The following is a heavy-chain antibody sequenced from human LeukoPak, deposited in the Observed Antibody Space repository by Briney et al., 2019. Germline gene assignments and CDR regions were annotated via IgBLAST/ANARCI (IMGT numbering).Heavy chain of an antibody. J-gene: IGHJ3*02. Sequence: ASVKVSCKASGYTFTSYGISWVRQAPGQGLEWMGWISAYNGNTNYAQKLQGRVTMTTDTSTSTAYMELRSLRSDDTAVYYCASRIPFHYYGSAFRAFDIWGQGTMVTVSS. CDR3: ASRIPFHYYGSAFRAFDI. CDR1: GYTFTSYG. V-gene: IGHV1-18*01. CDR2: ISAYNGNT. D-gene: IGHD3-10*01.